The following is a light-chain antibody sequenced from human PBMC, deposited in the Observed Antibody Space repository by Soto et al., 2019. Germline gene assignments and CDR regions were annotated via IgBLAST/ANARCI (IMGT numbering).Light chain of an antibody. CDR1: SSDVGGYNF. CDR2: EVS. Sequence: QSALTQPPSASGSPGQSVAISCTGTSSDVGGYNFVSWYQQHPGKAPKLLTYEVSKRPSGVPDRFSGSKSGNTASLTVSGLQAEDEADYYCSSYAGSKNFAVFGGGTKVTVL. J-gene: IGLJ3*02. V-gene: IGLV2-8*01. CDR3: SSYAGSKNFAV.